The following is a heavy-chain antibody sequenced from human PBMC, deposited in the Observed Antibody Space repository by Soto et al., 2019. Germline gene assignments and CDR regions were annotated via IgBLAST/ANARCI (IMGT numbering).Heavy chain of an antibody. D-gene: IGHD2-15*01. V-gene: IGHV3-23*01. Sequence: GGAPSLSCAAPGFPFSSYSLSLVRPAPGKGMEWVAAISGSGGSTYYADSVKGRFTISRENSKNTLYLQMNSLRAEDAAVYYCAKDLVGSNADYYDYWGQGTLVTVSS. J-gene: IGHJ4*02. CDR1: GFPFSSYS. CDR3: AKDLVGSNADYYDY. CDR2: ISGSGGST.